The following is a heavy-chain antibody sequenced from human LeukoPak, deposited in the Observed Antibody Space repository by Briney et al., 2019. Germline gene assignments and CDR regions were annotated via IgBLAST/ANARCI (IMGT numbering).Heavy chain of an antibody. CDR1: GYTFTTYY. D-gene: IGHD3-22*01. Sequence: GASVKVSCKASGYTFTTYYMHWVRQAPGQGLEWMGVVNPSGGGTSYSQMFQGRLTMTRDMSTSTVYMELSSLRSEDTAVYYCARAARYYYDSSGYPDYYYYYYMDVWGKGTTVTVSS. J-gene: IGHJ6*03. V-gene: IGHV1-46*01. CDR2: VNPSGGGT. CDR3: ARAARYYYDSSGYPDYYYYYYMDV.